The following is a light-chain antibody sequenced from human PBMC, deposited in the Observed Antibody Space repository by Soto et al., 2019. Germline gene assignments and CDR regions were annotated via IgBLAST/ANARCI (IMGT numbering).Light chain of an antibody. Sequence: ALTQPASVSGSPGQSITISCTATTSDVGGFDSVSWYQQHPGTAPRVIIYEVSNRPSGVSYRFSGSKSANTASLTISGLQADDEADYYCSSYTTSNTWLFGGGTKVTVL. J-gene: IGLJ3*02. CDR1: TSDVGGFDS. CDR2: EVS. V-gene: IGLV2-14*01. CDR3: SSYTTSNTWL.